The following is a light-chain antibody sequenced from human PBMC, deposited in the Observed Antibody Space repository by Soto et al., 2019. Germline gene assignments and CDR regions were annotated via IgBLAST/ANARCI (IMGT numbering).Light chain of an antibody. J-gene: IGKJ1*01. V-gene: IGKV3-20*01. CDR1: QSVSSSY. Sequence: EIVLTQSPGTLSLSPGERATLSCRASQSVSSSYLAWYQQKPGQAPRLLMYGASSRTTGTPDRFSGSGSGTDFTLTISRLEPEDFAVYYCQQYGSSPRTLGQGTKVEIK. CDR2: GAS. CDR3: QQYGSSPRT.